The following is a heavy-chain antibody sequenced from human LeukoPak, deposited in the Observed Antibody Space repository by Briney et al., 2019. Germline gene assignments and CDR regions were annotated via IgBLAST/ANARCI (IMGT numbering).Heavy chain of an antibody. CDR3: ARPVGATHLDY. CDR1: GFTFSSNW. J-gene: IGHJ4*02. Sequence: GGSLRLSCAASGFTFSSNWMSWVRQAPGKGLEWVANIKQDGSEKYYVDSVKGRFTISRDNAKNLVFLQMSSLRAEDTAVYYCARPVGATHLDYWGRGTLVTVSS. V-gene: IGHV3-7*05. D-gene: IGHD1-26*01. CDR2: IKQDGSEK.